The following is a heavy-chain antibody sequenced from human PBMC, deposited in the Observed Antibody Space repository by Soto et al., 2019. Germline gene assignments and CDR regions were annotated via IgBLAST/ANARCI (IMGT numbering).Heavy chain of an antibody. Sequence: EVQLVESGGGLVQPGRSLRLSCAASGFTFDDYAMHWVRQAPGKGLEWVSGISWNSGSIGYADSVKGRFTISRDNAKNSLYLQMNSLRAEDTALYYCAKGYVMYSSSGFQHWGQGTLVTVSS. CDR3: AKGYVMYSSSGFQH. D-gene: IGHD6-13*01. CDR1: GFTFDDYA. CDR2: ISWNSGSI. J-gene: IGHJ1*01. V-gene: IGHV3-9*01.